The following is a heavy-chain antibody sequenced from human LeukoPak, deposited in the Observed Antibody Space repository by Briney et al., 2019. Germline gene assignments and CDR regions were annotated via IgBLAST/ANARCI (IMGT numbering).Heavy chain of an antibody. Sequence: SGTLSLTCSVSGGSVSSYYWSWIRQPPGKGLEWIGHVYYTGSTNYNPSLKSRVTMFEDKSKNQFSLRLYSVTVADTAVYYCARHFAYSSSSYFDYWGQGSLVTVSS. CDR2: VYYTGST. V-gene: IGHV4-59*08. D-gene: IGHD6-6*01. CDR3: ARHFAYSSSSYFDY. CDR1: GGSVSSYY. J-gene: IGHJ4*02.